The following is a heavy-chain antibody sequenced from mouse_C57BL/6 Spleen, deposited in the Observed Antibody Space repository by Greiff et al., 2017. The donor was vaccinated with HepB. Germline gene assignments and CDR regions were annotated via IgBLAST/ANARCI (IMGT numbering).Heavy chain of an antibody. J-gene: IGHJ4*01. CDR3: ARNYAMDY. V-gene: IGHV5-17*01. CDR2: ISSGSSTI. CDR1: GFTFSDYG. Sequence: EVKLMESGGGLVKPGGSLKLSCAASGFTFSDYGMHWVRQAPEKGLEWVAYISSGSSTIYYADTVKGRFTISRDNAKNTLFLQMTSLRSDDTAMYYCARNYAMDYWGQGTSVTVSS.